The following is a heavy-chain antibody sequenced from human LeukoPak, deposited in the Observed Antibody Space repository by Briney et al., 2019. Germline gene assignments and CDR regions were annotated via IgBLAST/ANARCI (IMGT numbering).Heavy chain of an antibody. Sequence: PGGSLRLSCAASGFTFSSCWMSWVRQAPGKGLEWVASIKQDGSEKYYVDSVKGRFTISRDNAKNSLYLQMNSLRAEDTAVYYCARHSVTIFGGGRYYYYMDVWGKGTTVTVSS. J-gene: IGHJ6*03. CDR2: IKQDGSEK. CDR1: GFTFSSCW. CDR3: ARHSVTIFGGGRYYYYMDV. V-gene: IGHV3-7*01. D-gene: IGHD3-3*01.